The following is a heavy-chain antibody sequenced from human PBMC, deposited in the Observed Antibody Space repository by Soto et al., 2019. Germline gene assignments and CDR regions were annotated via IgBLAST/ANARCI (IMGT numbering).Heavy chain of an antibody. CDR2: IRDGGTT. Sequence: GGSLILSCAASGFTVSRNWMNWVRQAPGKGLEWVAIIRDGGTTYYADSVKGRFIISRDNSQYPLYLQLNSLSVVVSSVYYCARDSYSTYWGQGTLVTVSS. J-gene: IGHJ4*02. D-gene: IGHD6-13*01. CDR1: GFTVSRNW. V-gene: IGHV3-66*01. CDR3: ARDSYSTY.